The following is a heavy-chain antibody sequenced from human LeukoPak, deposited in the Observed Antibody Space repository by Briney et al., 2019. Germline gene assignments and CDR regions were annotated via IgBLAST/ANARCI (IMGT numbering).Heavy chain of an antibody. Sequence: SETLSLTCTVSGGSISSSRHYWGWIRQPPGKGLEWIGSMFYSGTAYYNASLKSRVTISVYTSKNQFSLKVTSVTAADTAVYYCARHTDSSGWYRAWFDPWGQGTLVTVSS. CDR3: ARHTDSSGWYRAWFDP. CDR2: MFYSGTA. J-gene: IGHJ5*02. V-gene: IGHV4-39*01. CDR1: GGSISSSRHY. D-gene: IGHD6-19*01.